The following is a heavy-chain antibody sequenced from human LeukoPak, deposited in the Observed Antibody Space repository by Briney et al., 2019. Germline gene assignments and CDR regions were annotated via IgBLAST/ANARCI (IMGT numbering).Heavy chain of an antibody. V-gene: IGHV1-18*01. CDR1: GYTFTSYG. CDR2: ISAYNGNT. D-gene: IGHD5-18*01. J-gene: IGHJ4*02. Sequence: ASVKVSCKASGYTFTSYGISWVRQAPGQGLEWMGWISAYNGNTNYAQELQGRATMTTDTSTSTAYMELRSLRSDDTAMFYCARQVDTTMALPDYWGQGTLVTVSS. CDR3: ARQVDTTMALPDY.